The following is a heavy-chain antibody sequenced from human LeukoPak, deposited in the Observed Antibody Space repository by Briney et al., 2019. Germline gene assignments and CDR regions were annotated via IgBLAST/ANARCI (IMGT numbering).Heavy chain of an antibody. CDR1: GLTFSNYA. J-gene: IGHJ4*02. D-gene: IGHD4/OR15-4a*01. CDR2: ISTDSGST. Sequence: PGGSLRLSCVLSGLTFSNYAMNWVRQAPGKGLEWISDISTDSGSTYHIESVRGRFTISRDNSRSTLYLQMNSLRADDTGVYYCASGLYGGVFDNWGQGTLVTSPQ. CDR3: ASGLYGGVFDN. V-gene: IGHV3-23*01.